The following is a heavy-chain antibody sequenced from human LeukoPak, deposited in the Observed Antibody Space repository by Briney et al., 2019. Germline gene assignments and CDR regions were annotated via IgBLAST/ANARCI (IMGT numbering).Heavy chain of an antibody. CDR2: INPNSGGT. V-gene: IGHV1-2*06. CDR1: GYTFTGYY. Sequence: ASVKVYCKASGYTFTGYYMHWVRQAPGQGLEWMGRINPNSGGTNYAQKFQGRVTMTRDTSISTAYMEMSRLRSDDTAVYYCARDRGLPVATIAALDYWGQGTLVTVSS. J-gene: IGHJ4*02. D-gene: IGHD5-12*01. CDR3: ARDRGLPVATIAALDY.